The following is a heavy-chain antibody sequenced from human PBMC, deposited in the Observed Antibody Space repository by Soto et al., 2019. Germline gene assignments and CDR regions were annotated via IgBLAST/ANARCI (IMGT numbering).Heavy chain of an antibody. V-gene: IGHV3-7*05. CDR3: ANGTAVFYDSSGYYYWFDY. CDR1: GFTFSSYW. D-gene: IGHD3-22*01. Sequence: GGSLRLSCAASGFTFSSYWMSWVRQAPGKGLEWVANIKQDGSEKYYVDSVKGRFTISRDNAKNSLYLQMNSLSAEDTAVYYCANGTAVFYDSSGYYYWFDYWGQGTLVTVSS. J-gene: IGHJ4*02. CDR2: IKQDGSEK.